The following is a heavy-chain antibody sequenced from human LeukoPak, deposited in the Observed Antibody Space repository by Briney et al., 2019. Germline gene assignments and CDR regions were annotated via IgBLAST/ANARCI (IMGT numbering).Heavy chain of an antibody. CDR2: IYYNGST. V-gene: IGHV4-59*01. CDR1: GGSISSYY. Sequence: SETLSLTCTVSGGSISSYYWSWIRQPPGKGLEWIGYIYYNGSTNYNPSLKSRVTISVDTSKNQFSLKLSSVTAADTAVYYCARLAEPREMATTSDYWGQGTLVTVSS. CDR3: ARLAEPREMATTSDY. D-gene: IGHD5-24*01. J-gene: IGHJ4*02.